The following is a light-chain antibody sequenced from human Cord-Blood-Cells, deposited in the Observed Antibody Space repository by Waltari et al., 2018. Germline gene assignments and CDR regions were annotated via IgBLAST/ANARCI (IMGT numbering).Light chain of an antibody. V-gene: IGLV2-23*01. CDR1: SSDVGSYNL. CDR2: VGS. Sequence: QSALTQPASVSGSPGQSITISCTGTSSDVGSYNLVSWYQQHPGNAPKLMIYVGSKRHSDVSNRFSGSQSGNTASLTLSGLQAEDEADYYCCSYAGSSTLYVFGTGTKVTVL. J-gene: IGLJ1*01. CDR3: CSYAGSSTLYV.